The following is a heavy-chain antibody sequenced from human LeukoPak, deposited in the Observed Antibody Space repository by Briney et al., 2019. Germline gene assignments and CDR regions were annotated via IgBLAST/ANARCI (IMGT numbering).Heavy chain of an antibody. D-gene: IGHD1-20*01. J-gene: IGHJ4*02. CDR3: TTDLLTASIGDF. V-gene: IGHV3-15*05. CDR2: IQKKAEDATT. CDR1: GFTLSNEW. Sequence: PGGSLRLSCAASGFTLSNEWMGWVRQAPGKGLEWVGHIQKKAEDATTEYAAPVKGRFTISRDDPKNTLYLQMSSLKAEDTAVYYCTTDLLTASIGDFWGQGTLVTVSS.